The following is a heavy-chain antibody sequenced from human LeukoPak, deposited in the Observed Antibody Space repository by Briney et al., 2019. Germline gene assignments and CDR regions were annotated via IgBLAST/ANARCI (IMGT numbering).Heavy chain of an antibody. D-gene: IGHD2-15*01. CDR3: AKEMGFCSGGSCYRWFGS. CDR2: ISTSSITK. Sequence: PGGSLRLSCAASGFTFSTYSMSWVRQAPGKGPEWLSYISTSSITKYYADSVKGRFTISRDDAKNSLSLQMNSLRADDTAVYYCAKEMGFCSGGSCYRWFGSWGQGTLVTVSS. J-gene: IGHJ5*01. V-gene: IGHV3-48*01. CDR1: GFTFSTYS.